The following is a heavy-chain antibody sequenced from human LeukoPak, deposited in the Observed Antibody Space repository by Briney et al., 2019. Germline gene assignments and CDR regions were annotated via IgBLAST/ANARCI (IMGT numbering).Heavy chain of an antibody. Sequence: GGSLRLSCAASGFTFGTYWVNWVRRAPGKGLEWVANINQDGSEKYYVDSVKGRFTISRDNAKNSLYLQMNSLRAEDTAVFYCARAGSLWFGESKLDYWGQGTLVTVS. D-gene: IGHD3-10*01. J-gene: IGHJ4*02. V-gene: IGHV3-7*01. CDR3: ARAGSLWFGESKLDY. CDR1: GFTFGTYW. CDR2: INQDGSEK.